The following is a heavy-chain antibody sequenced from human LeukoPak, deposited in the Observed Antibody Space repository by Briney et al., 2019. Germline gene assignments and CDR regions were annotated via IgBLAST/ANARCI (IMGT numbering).Heavy chain of an antibody. Sequence: SETLSLTCTVSGGSISSYYWSWIRQPAGKGLEWIGRIYTSGSTNYNPSLKSRVTMSVDASKNQFSLKLSSVTAADTAVYYCAREERSILTGYYGFDYWGQGTLVTVSS. V-gene: IGHV4-4*07. J-gene: IGHJ4*02. CDR2: IYTSGST. CDR3: AREERSILTGYYGFDY. D-gene: IGHD3-9*01. CDR1: GGSISSYY.